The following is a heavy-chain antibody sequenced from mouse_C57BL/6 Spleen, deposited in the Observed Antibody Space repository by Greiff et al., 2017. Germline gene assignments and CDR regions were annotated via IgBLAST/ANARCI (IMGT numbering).Heavy chain of an antibody. D-gene: IGHD1-1*01. Sequence: QVQLQQPGAELVKPGASVKMSCKASGYTFTSYWITWVKQRPGQGLEWIGDIYPGSGSTNYNEKFKSKATLTVDTSSSTAYMQLSSLTSEDSAVYYCARSEDYYGSRGDYWGQGTTLTVSS. CDR1: GYTFTSYW. J-gene: IGHJ2*01. CDR3: ARSEDYYGSRGDY. CDR2: IYPGSGST. V-gene: IGHV1-55*01.